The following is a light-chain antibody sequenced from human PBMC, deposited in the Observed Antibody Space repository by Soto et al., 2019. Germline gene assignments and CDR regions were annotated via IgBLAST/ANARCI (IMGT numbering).Light chain of an antibody. CDR1: QSLLHITGETS. Sequence: DVVMTQTPLSLSVAPGQPASISCKSSQSLLHITGETSLFWYLQKPGQSPQLLIDEVSTRVSGVPDRFSGSGSGTDFTLKISRVETDDVGIYYCMQSTQLPPTFGQGTRLGIE. CDR2: EVS. V-gene: IGKV2D-29*02. J-gene: IGKJ5*01. CDR3: MQSTQLPPT.